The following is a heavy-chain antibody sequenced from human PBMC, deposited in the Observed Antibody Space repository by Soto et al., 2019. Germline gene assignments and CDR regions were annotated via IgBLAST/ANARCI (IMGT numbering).Heavy chain of an antibody. CDR1: GFTFSSYA. CDR2: ISYDGSNK. CDR3: ATYYDILTGYPYYFDY. J-gene: IGHJ4*02. V-gene: IGHV3-30-3*01. Sequence: QVQLVESGGGVVQPGRSLRLSCAASGFTFSSYAMHWVRQAPGKGLEWVAVISYDGSNKYYADSVKGRFTISRDNSKNTLYLQMNSLRAEDTAVYYCATYYDILTGYPYYFDYWGQGTLVTVSS. D-gene: IGHD3-9*01.